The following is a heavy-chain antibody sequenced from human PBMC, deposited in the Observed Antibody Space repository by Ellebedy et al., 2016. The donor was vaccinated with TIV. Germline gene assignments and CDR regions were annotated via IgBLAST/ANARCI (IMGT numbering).Heavy chain of an antibody. V-gene: IGHV3-72*01. CDR1: EFTFSDHH. CDR3: ARGNWYCDL. J-gene: IGHJ2*01. CDR2: IRGKTYGGTT. Sequence: PGGSLRLSCAASEFTFSDHHMDWVRQAPGKGLEWVGFIRGKTYGGTTEYAGSVKGRFSISRDDSKNSVYLHMNSLKTENTAVYYCARGNWYCDLWGRGTLVTVSA.